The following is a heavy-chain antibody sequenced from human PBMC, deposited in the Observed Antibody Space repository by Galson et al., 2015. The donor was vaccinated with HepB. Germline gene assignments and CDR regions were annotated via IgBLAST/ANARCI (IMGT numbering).Heavy chain of an antibody. D-gene: IGHD5-18*01. CDR1: GYTFTGYY. J-gene: IGHJ6*02. CDR2: INPNNGAT. CDR3: AKAREYMTYYNAMDV. V-gene: IGHV1-2*06. Sequence: SVKVSCKASGYTFTGYYIQWVRQAPGQGLEWMGRINPNNGATNYAQNFQGRVTMTRDTSISTAYLEVSGLRSDDTAVYYCAKAREYMTYYNAMDVWGQGTTVTVSS.